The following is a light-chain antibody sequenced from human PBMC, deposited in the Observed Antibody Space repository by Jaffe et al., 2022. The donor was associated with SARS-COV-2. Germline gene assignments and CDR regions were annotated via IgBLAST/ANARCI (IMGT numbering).Light chain of an antibody. CDR2: KAS. CDR1: QSISSW. Sequence: DIQMTQSPSTLPASVGDRVTITCRASQSISSWLAWYQQKPGKAPNLLIYKASNLESGVPSRFSGSGSGTEFTLTISSLQPDDFATYYCQQYNDYLLTFGGGTKVEIK. V-gene: IGKV1-5*03. CDR3: QQYNDYLLT. J-gene: IGKJ4*01.